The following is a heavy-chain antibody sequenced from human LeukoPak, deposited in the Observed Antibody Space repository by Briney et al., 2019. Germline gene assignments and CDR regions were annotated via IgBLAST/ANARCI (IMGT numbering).Heavy chain of an antibody. CDR1: GFTFSDYY. J-gene: IGHJ4*02. CDR3: ARALIVGATPFDY. Sequence: PRGSLRLSCAASGFTFSDYYMSWIRQAPGKGLEWVSYISSSSSYTNYADSVKGRFTISRDNAKNSLYLQMNSLRAEDTAVYYCARALIVGATPFDYWGQGTLVTVSS. V-gene: IGHV3-11*06. D-gene: IGHD1-26*01. CDR2: ISSSSSYT.